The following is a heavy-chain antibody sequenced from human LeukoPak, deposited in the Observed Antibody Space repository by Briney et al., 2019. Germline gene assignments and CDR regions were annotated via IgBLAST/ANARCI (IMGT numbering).Heavy chain of an antibody. CDR2: ISGSGGST. Sequence: PGGPLRLSCAASGFTFSSYAMSWVRQAPGKGLEWVSAISGSGGSTYYADSVKGRFTISRDNSKNTLYLQMNSLRAEDTAVYYCAKFNDFWSGRTSQYYYGMDVWGQGTTVTVSS. J-gene: IGHJ6*02. V-gene: IGHV3-23*01. CDR1: GFTFSSYA. D-gene: IGHD3-3*01. CDR3: AKFNDFWSGRTSQYYYGMDV.